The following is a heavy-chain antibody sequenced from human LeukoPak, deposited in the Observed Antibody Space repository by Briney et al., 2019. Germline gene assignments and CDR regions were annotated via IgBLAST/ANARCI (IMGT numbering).Heavy chain of an antibody. V-gene: IGHV3-21*01. CDR1: GFTFSSYS. J-gene: IGHJ4*02. CDR3: ARGGPTVTTGGDY. D-gene: IGHD4-17*01. CDR2: ITSTGSYV. Sequence: GGSLRLSCAASGFTFSSYSMQWVRQAPGKGLEWVSCITSTGSYVHHADSVKGRFTISRDNAKNSLYLQMNGLRVEDTAVYYCARGGPTVTTGGDYWGQGTLVTVSS.